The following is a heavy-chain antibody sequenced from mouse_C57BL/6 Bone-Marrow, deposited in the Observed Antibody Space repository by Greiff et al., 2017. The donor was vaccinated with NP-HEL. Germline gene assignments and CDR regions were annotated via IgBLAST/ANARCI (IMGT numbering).Heavy chain of an antibody. D-gene: IGHD2-4*01. Sequence: VHLVESGPELVKPGASVKLSCKASGYTFTSYDINWVKQRPGQGLEWIGWIYPRDGSTKYNEKFKGNATLTVDTASSTAYMELHSLTSEDSAVYFCARGGLRPWFAYWGQGTLVTVSA. V-gene: IGHV1-85*01. CDR2: IYPRDGST. CDR3: ARGGLRPWFAY. J-gene: IGHJ3*01. CDR1: GYTFTSYD.